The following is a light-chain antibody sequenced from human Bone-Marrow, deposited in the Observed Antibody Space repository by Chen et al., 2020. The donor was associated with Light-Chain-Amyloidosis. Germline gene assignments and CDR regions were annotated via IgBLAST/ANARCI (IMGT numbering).Light chain of an antibody. J-gene: IGLJ3*02. CDR3: QVWDRSSDRPV. CDR2: DDS. Sequence: SYVLTQPSSVSVAPGQKATIACGGNNIGSTSVHWYQQTPGQAPLLVVYDDSDRPSGIPGRLSGSNSGNTATLTISRVEAGDEADYYCQVWDRSSDRPVFGGGTKLTVL. V-gene: IGLV3-21*02. CDR1: NIGSTS.